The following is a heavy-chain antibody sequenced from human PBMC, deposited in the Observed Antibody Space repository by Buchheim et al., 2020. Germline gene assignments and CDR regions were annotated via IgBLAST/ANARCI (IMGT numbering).Heavy chain of an antibody. D-gene: IGHD1-1*01. V-gene: IGHV3-33*01. CDR1: GFTFSSYG. Sequence: QVQLVESGGGVVQPGRSLRLSCAASGFTFSSYGMHWVRQAPGKGLEWVAVIWYDGSNKYYADSVKGRFTISRDNSKNTLYLQMNSLRAEDTAVYYCASSLERRNYYYYGMDVWGQGTT. J-gene: IGHJ6*02. CDR3: ASSLERRNYYYYGMDV. CDR2: IWYDGSNK.